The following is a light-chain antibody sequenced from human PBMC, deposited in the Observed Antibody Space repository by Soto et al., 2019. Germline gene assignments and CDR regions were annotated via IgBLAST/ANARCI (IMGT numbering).Light chain of an antibody. V-gene: IGKV1-39*01. CDR1: QNIKTY. CDR3: QQSFSSPPWT. CDR2: AAS. J-gene: IGKJ1*01. Sequence: DIQMTQSPSSLSASVGDIVTITCRASQNIKTYLNWYQQKPGKAPNLLIYAASRLHSGVPSRFSGSGSGTDFTLTISSLQPEDFATYSSQQSFSSPPWTFGQGTKVEL.